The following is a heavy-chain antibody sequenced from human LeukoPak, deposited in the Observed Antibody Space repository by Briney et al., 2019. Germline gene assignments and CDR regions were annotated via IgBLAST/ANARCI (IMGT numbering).Heavy chain of an antibody. Sequence: GGSLRLSCAASGFTFSSYSMNWVRQTPGKGLEWVSSISSSSSYIYYADSVKGRFTISRDNAKNSLYLQMNSLRAEDTAVYYCARDLLGYCSGGSCYALGYYGMDVWGQGTTVTVSS. CDR1: GFTFSSYS. V-gene: IGHV3-21*01. J-gene: IGHJ6*02. D-gene: IGHD2-15*01. CDR3: ARDLLGYCSGGSCYALGYYGMDV. CDR2: ISSSSSYI.